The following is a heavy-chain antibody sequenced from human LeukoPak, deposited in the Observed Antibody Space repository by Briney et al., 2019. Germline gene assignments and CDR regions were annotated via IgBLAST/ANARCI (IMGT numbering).Heavy chain of an antibody. CDR1: GYTFTSYG. J-gene: IGHJ4*02. Sequence: ASVKVSCKASGYTFTSYGISWVRQAPGQGLEWMGWISAYNGNTNYAQKLQGRVTMTTDTSTSTAYMELRSLRSDDTAVYYCARGGANYYDSSGLDFDFWGQGTLVTVSS. D-gene: IGHD3-22*01. CDR2: ISAYNGNT. V-gene: IGHV1-18*01. CDR3: ARGGANYYDSSGLDFDF.